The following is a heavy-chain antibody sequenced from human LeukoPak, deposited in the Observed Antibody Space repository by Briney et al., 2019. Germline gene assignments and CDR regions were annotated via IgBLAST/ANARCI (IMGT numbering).Heavy chain of an antibody. Sequence: ASVKVSCKVSGYTLTELPMHWVRQAPGKGLEWMGGFDPEDGETIYAQKFQGRVTMTEDTSTDTAYMELSSLTSDDTAVYYCATDLAMVKGVIGGDYWGQGTLVTVSS. CDR1: GYTLTELP. V-gene: IGHV1-24*01. J-gene: IGHJ4*02. CDR2: FDPEDGET. CDR3: ATDLAMVKGVIGGDY. D-gene: IGHD3-10*01.